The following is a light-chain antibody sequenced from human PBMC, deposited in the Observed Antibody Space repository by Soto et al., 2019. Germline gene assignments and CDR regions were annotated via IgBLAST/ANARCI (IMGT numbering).Light chain of an antibody. V-gene: IGKV1-39*01. CDR1: QSIRSY. CDR3: QQSYSTPPLT. CDR2: AAS. Sequence: DIQMTQSPSSLSASVGDRVTITCRASQSIRSYLNWYQQKPGKAPKLLIYAASSLQSGVPPRFSGSGSGTDFTLTISSLQPEDFATYYCQQSYSTPPLTFGGGTKVEIK. J-gene: IGKJ4*01.